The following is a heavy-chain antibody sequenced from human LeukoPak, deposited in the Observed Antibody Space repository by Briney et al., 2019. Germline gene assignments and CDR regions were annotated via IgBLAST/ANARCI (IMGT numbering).Heavy chain of an antibody. V-gene: IGHV3-33*01. CDR3: ARDLGDRFYFDY. CDR2: IWFDESNK. J-gene: IGHJ4*02. D-gene: IGHD2-21*02. CDR1: AFTFSIYG. Sequence: GTSLRLSCAASAFTFSIYGMHWVRQAPGKGLEWLAVIWFDESNKYYADSVKGRFTISRDNSKNTLYLQMNSLRAEDTAVYYCARDLGDRFYFDYWGQGTLVTVSS.